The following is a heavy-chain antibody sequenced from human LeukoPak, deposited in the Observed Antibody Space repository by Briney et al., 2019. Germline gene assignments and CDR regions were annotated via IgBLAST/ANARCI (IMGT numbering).Heavy chain of an antibody. V-gene: IGHV3-33*01. CDR1: GFTFSSYG. D-gene: IGHD1-26*01. CDR3: AREALLGYFDY. Sequence: GRSLRLSCAASGFTFSSYGMHWVRQAPGKGLEWVVVMWYDGSNKYYADSVKGRFTISRDNSKNTLYLQMNSLRAEDTAVYYCAREALLGYFDYWGQGTLVTVSS. J-gene: IGHJ4*02. CDR2: MWYDGSNK.